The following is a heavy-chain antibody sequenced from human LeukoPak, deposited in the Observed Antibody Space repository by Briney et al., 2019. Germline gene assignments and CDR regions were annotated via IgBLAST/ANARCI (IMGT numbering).Heavy chain of an antibody. CDR1: GFTFSDHY. D-gene: IGHD2-21*02. Sequence: GGSLRLSCAASGFTFSDHYMDWVRQAPGKGLEWVGRTRNKANSYTTEYAASVKGRFTISRDDSKNSLYLQMNSLKTGGTAVYYCARGAYCGGDCYPNYYYYGMDVWGQGTTVTVSS. CDR2: TRNKANSYTT. CDR3: ARGAYCGGDCYPNYYYYGMDV. V-gene: IGHV3-72*01. J-gene: IGHJ6*02.